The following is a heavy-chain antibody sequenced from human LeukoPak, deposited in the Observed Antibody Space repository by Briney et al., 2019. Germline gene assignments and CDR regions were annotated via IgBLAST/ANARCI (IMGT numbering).Heavy chain of an antibody. Sequence: ASVKVSCKAPGGTFSSYAISWVRQAPGQGLEWMGGIIPIFGTANYAQKFQGRVTITADKSTSTAYMELSSLRSEDTAVYYCARAEYSYGFLQDAFDIWGQGTMVTVSS. CDR2: IIPIFGTA. CDR1: GGTFSSYA. D-gene: IGHD5-18*01. CDR3: ARAEYSYGFLQDAFDI. J-gene: IGHJ3*02. V-gene: IGHV1-69*06.